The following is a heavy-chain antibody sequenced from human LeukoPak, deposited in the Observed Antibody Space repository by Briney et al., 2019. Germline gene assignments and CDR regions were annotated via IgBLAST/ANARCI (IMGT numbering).Heavy chain of an antibody. Sequence: GGSLRLSCAASGFTFSSYWMHWVRQPPGKGLVWLSRISTDGRSTNYADSVKGRFTISRDNSKNTLNLQMNSLRAEDTAVYYCAKRSDGYSGFDYWGQGTLVTVSS. D-gene: IGHD5-18*01. CDR1: GFTFSSYW. CDR3: AKRSDGYSGFDY. CDR2: ISTDGRST. J-gene: IGHJ4*02. V-gene: IGHV3-74*01.